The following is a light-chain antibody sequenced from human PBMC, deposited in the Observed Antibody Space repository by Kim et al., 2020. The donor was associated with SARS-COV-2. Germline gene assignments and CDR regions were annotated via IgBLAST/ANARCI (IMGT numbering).Light chain of an antibody. Sequence: QSALTQPPSASGSPGHSVTISCTGTSSDVGGYNYVSWYQQHPGKAPKLMIYEVSKRPSGVPDRFSGSKSGNTASLTVSGLQAEDEADYYCSSYAGSNTVVFGGGTQLTVL. CDR2: EVS. V-gene: IGLV2-8*01. CDR3: SSYAGSNTVV. J-gene: IGLJ2*01. CDR1: SSDVGGYNY.